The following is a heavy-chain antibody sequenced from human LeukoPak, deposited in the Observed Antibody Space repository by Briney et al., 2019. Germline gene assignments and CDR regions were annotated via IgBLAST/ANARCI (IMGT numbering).Heavy chain of an antibody. V-gene: IGHV4-59*12. CDR3: ARAGGFFSPFGY. CDR2: IYYSGST. Sequence: PSETLSLTCTVSGGSISSYYWSWIRQPPGKGLEWIGYIYYSGSTYYNPSLKGRVTISVDTSKNQFSLKLSSVTAADTAVYYCARAGGFFSPFGYWGQGTLVTVSP. CDR1: GGSISSYY. J-gene: IGHJ4*02. D-gene: IGHD3-16*01.